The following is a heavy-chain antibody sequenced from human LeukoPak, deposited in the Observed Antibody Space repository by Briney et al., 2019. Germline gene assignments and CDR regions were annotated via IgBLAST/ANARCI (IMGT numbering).Heavy chain of an antibody. J-gene: IGHJ3*02. D-gene: IGHD3-22*01. CDR1: GDSISSSNW. CDR3: AREKDSSGYYDAFDI. Sequence: SETLSLTCAVSGDSISSSNWWSWVRQPPGKGLEWIGEIYHSGSTNYNPSLKSRVTISVDKAKNQFSLKVSSVTAADTAVYYCAREKDSSGYYDAFDIWGQGTMVTVSS. CDR2: IYHSGST. V-gene: IGHV4-4*02.